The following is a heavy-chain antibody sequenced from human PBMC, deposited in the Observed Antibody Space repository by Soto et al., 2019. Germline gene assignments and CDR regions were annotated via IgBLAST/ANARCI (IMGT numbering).Heavy chain of an antibody. J-gene: IGHJ6*02. V-gene: IGHV1-69*01. Sequence: QVQLVQSGAEVKKPGSSVKVSCKASGGTFSSYAISWVRQAPGQGLEWMVGIIPIFGTANYAQKFQGRVTITADETTSTAYMELSSLRSEDTAVYYCARGVHDFWSGYYTPPPYFYGMDVWGQGTTVTVSS. CDR2: IIPIFGTA. CDR1: GGTFSSYA. CDR3: ARGVHDFWSGYYTPPPYFYGMDV. D-gene: IGHD3-3*01.